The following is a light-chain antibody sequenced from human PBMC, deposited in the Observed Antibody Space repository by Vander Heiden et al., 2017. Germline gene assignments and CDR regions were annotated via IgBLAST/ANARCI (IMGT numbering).Light chain of an antibody. CDR1: QSVHGNY. V-gene: IGKV3-20*01. Sequence: EIVSTQSLGILALDPGERTTLSGRADQSVHGNYVAWYQQKRGQTPRLLIFDASTRATGVADRFSGSGSGTDFTLTINRLEPEDFAVYYCHQYGLSPFTFGQGTNLEIK. J-gene: IGKJ2*01. CDR2: DAS. CDR3: HQYGLSPFT.